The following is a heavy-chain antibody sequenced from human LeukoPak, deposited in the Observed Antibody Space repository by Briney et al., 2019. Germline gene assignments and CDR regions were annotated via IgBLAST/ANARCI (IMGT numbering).Heavy chain of an antibody. V-gene: IGHV3-11*01. CDR1: GFTFSDYY. Sequence: GGSLRLSCAASGFTFSDYYIDWVRQAPGKGLEWVSYISSSGSTIYYADSVKGRFTISRDNAKNSLYLQMNSLRAEDTAVYYCARVWTYYYDSSGSESFDYWGQGTLVTVSS. D-gene: IGHD3-22*01. CDR3: ARVWTYYYDSSGSESFDY. J-gene: IGHJ4*02. CDR2: ISSSGSTI.